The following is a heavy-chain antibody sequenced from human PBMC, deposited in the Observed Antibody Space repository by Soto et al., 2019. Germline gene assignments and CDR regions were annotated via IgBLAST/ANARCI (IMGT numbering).Heavy chain of an antibody. J-gene: IGHJ4*02. CDR2: IKEDGSEK. CDR3: ARDMDDNSGYGDY. V-gene: IGHV3-7*01. CDR1: GFTFSRYY. Sequence: EVQLVESGGNLVQPGGSLRLSCTVSGFTFSRYYMNWVRQAPGKGLEWVATIKEDGSEKFYVDSVKGRFTISRDNAKNSVFLQMSSLRVEDRVLCFGARDMDDNSGYGDYWGQGTMVTVSS. D-gene: IGHD5-12*01.